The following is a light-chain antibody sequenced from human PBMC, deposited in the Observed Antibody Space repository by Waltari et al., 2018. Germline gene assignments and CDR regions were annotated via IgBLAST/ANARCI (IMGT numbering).Light chain of an antibody. J-gene: IGLJ3*02. CDR1: SSSIGSHP. V-gene: IGLV1-44*01. Sequence: QSSLTQPPSASGTPGQRVTISCSGSSSSIGSHPVTWYQQLPGSVPKHLIWSNNQRPSGVPDRFSGSKSGTSGSLAISGLQSEDEADYFCAVWDDSLSGWLFGGGTKLTVL. CDR2: SNN. CDR3: AVWDDSLSGWL.